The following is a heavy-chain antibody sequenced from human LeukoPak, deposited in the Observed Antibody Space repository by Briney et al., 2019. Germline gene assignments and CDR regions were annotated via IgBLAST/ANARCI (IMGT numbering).Heavy chain of an antibody. CDR2: INPSGGST. Sequence: ASVNVSCKSSVYTFTSYYMHWVRRAPGQGLEWVGIINPSGGSTSYAQKFQGRVTMTTDTSTNTAYMEVRSLRSDDTAVYYCARAFPEYGYSSRILNCDYWGQGTLVTVSS. J-gene: IGHJ4*02. D-gene: IGHD6-13*01. V-gene: IGHV1-46*01. CDR1: VYTFTSYY. CDR3: ARAFPEYGYSSRILNCDY.